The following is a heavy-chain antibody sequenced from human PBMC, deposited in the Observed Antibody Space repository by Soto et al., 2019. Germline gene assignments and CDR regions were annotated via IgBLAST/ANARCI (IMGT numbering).Heavy chain of an antibody. D-gene: IGHD3-3*01. J-gene: IGHJ5*02. V-gene: IGHV1-69*13. CDR1: GGTFSSYA. Sequence: ASVKVSCKASGGTFSSYAISWVRQAPGQGLEWMGGIIPIFGTANYAQKFQGRVTITADESTSTAYMELSSLRSEDTAVYYCARDNRGDFWSGSPDWFDPWGQGTLVTVSS. CDR3: ARDNRGDFWSGSPDWFDP. CDR2: IIPIFGTA.